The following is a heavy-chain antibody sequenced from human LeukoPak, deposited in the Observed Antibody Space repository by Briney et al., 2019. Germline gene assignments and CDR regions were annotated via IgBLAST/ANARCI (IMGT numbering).Heavy chain of an antibody. D-gene: IGHD1-26*01. V-gene: IGHV4-59*01. Sequence: PSETLSLTCTVSGGSISSYYWSWIRQPPGKGLEWIGYIYYSGSTNYNPSPKSRVTISVDTSKNQFSLKLSSVTAADTAVYYCARGIVGATRGFDYWGQGTLVTVSS. CDR3: ARGIVGATRGFDY. CDR1: GGSISSYY. J-gene: IGHJ4*02. CDR2: IYYSGST.